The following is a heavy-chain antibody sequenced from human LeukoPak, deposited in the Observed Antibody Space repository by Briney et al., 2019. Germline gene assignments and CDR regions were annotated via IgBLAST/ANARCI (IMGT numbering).Heavy chain of an antibody. CDR1: GGSLSSSRHY. Sequence: SETLSLTCTVSGGSLSSSRHYWGWIREPPGKGLEGIGSIYYSGRTYYNPSLKSRVTISVDTSKNQSSLKLSSVTAADTAVYYWARGLYYYDSRGYPSPTGEDYWGQGTLVTVSS. V-gene: IGHV4-39*01. J-gene: IGHJ4*02. CDR2: IYYSGRT. D-gene: IGHD3-22*01. CDR3: ARGLYYYDSRGYPSPTGEDY.